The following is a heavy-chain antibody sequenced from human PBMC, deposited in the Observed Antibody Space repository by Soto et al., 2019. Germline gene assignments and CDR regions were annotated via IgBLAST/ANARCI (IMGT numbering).Heavy chain of an antibody. CDR2: IYYSGST. J-gene: IGHJ3*02. CDR3: ARGGYSSGWYAFDI. CDR1: GGSISSYY. D-gene: IGHD6-19*01. Sequence: SETLSLTCTVSGGSISSYYWSWIWQPPGKGLEWIGYIYYSGSTNYNPSLKSRVTISVDTSKNQFSLKLSSVTAADTAVYYCARGGYSSGWYAFDIWGQGTMVTVSS. V-gene: IGHV4-59*01.